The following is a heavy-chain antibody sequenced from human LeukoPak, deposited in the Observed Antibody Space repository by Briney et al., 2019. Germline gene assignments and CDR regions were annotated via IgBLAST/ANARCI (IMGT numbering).Heavy chain of an antibody. Sequence: SETLSLTCTVSGGSISSNSYYWGWIRQPPGKGLEWIGSISYSGTTYYSPSLKSRVTISVDTSKNQFSLRLSSVTAADTAVYYCASEKGLDYWGQGTLVTVSS. CDR2: ISYSGTT. J-gene: IGHJ4*02. CDR3: ASEKGLDY. CDR1: GGSISSNSYY. V-gene: IGHV4-39*07.